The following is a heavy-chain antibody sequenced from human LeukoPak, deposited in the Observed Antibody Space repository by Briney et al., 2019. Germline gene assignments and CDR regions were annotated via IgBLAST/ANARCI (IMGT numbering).Heavy chain of an antibody. CDR3: ATYSGVHHKTFDD. V-gene: IGHV3-7*03. J-gene: IGHJ4*02. CDR2: IKQDENEQ. CDR1: GITVSRYW. D-gene: IGHD1-26*01. Sequence: PGGSLRLSCAASGITVSRYWMSWVRQTPGGGLEGVANIKQDENEQDYVDSVRGRFTISRDNVKNSLYLQMNSLRVEDTALYFCATYSGVHHKTFDDWGQGTLVTVSS.